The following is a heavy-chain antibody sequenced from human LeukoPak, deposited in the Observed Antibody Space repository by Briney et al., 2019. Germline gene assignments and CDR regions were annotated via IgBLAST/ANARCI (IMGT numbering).Heavy chain of an antibody. Sequence: GGSLRLSCAASGFTFSSYAMSWVRQAPGKGLEWVSYISSSGSTIYYADSVKGRFTISRDNAKNSLYLQMNSLRAEDTAVYYCAELGITMIGGVWGKGTTVTVSS. CDR3: AELGITMIGGV. D-gene: IGHD3-10*02. V-gene: IGHV3-48*03. CDR1: GFTFSSYA. J-gene: IGHJ6*03. CDR2: ISSSGSTI.